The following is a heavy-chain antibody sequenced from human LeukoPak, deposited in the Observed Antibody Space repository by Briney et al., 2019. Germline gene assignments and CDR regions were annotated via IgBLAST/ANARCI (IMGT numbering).Heavy chain of an antibody. V-gene: IGHV4-59*01. CDR2: VFDSGGA. J-gene: IGHJ4*02. CDR1: GGSISNYW. CDR3: ARGYSSSWNYFDY. D-gene: IGHD6-13*01. Sequence: SETLSLTCTVSGGSISNYWWRWIRQPPGKGLEWMGYVFDSGGANYNPSLKRRVTTSVNTSKKQFSLKLSSVTAEDTAVYYCARGYSSSWNYFDYWGQGTLVTVSS.